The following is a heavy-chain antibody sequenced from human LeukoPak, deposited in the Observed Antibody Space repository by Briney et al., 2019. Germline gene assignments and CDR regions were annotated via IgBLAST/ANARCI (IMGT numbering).Heavy chain of an antibody. J-gene: IGHJ5*02. V-gene: IGHV4-34*01. D-gene: IGHD2-2*01. CDR1: GWSFNDYY. CDR3: ARGQVPAARGYNWFDP. Sequence: SETLSLTCAVYGWSFNDYYWNWIRQPPGKGLEWIGEINARGDTNYNPSLKSRVNISVDTPKKQFSLRLTSMIATDTALYYCARGQVPAARGYNWFDPWGQGTLVTVSS. CDR2: INARGDT.